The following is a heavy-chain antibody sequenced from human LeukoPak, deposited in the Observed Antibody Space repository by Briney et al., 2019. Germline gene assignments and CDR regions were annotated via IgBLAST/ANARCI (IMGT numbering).Heavy chain of an antibody. D-gene: IGHD6-19*01. CDR2: ISYDGSNK. CDR1: GFTFSSYA. V-gene: IGHV3-30-3*01. J-gene: IGHJ4*02. Sequence: PGGSLRLSCAASGFTFSSYAMHWVRQAPGKGLEWVAVISYDGSNKYYADSVKGRFTISRENSKNTLYLQMNSLRAEDTAVYYCADSSGWLTDLDYWGQGTLVTVSS. CDR3: ADSSGWLTDLDY.